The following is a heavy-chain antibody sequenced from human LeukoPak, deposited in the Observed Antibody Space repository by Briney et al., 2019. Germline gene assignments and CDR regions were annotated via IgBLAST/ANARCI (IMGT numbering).Heavy chain of an antibody. Sequence: PGGSLRLSCAASGFTFSSYAMSWVRQAPGKGLEWVSAIRGSGDSTYYADSVKGRFTISRDNSKNTLYLQMNSLRAEDTAVYYCAKRFRGSSGLYYFDYWGQGTLATVSS. CDR1: GFTFSSYA. V-gene: IGHV3-23*01. D-gene: IGHD6-13*01. CDR3: AKRFRGSSGLYYFDY. CDR2: IRGSGDST. J-gene: IGHJ4*02.